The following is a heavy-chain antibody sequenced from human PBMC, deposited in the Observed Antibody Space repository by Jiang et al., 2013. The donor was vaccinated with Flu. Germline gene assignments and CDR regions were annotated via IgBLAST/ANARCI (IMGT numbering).Heavy chain of an antibody. J-gene: IGHJ4*02. D-gene: IGHD4-23*01. CDR3: ARMDYGGSAY. CDR2: VDTNTGRP. V-gene: IGHV7-4-1*02. CDR1: GYIFTNYA. Sequence: SGYIFTNYAMNWVRQAPGQGFEWLGWVDTNTGRPSYAQGFSGRFLFSLDTSVRTAYLEINSLEAEDTAVYYCARMDYGGSAYWGQGTLVTVSS.